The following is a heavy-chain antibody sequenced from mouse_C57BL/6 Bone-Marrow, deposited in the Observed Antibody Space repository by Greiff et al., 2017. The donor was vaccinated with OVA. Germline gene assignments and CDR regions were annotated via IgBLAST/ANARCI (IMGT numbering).Heavy chain of an antibody. J-gene: IGHJ4*01. V-gene: IGHV1-69*01. CDR3: ARELTGLYYYAMDY. Sequence: QVQLQQPGAELVMPGASVKLSCKASGYTFTSYWMHWVKQRPGQGLEWIGEIDPSDSYTNYNQQFKGKSTLTVDKSSSTAYMQLSSLTSEDSAVYYCARELTGLYYYAMDYWGQGTSVTVSS. CDR1: GYTFTSYW. CDR2: IDPSDSYT. D-gene: IGHD4-1*01.